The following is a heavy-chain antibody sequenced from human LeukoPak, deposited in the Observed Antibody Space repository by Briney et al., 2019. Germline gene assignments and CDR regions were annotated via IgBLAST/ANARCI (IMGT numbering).Heavy chain of an antibody. Sequence: PSETLSLTCTVSGGSISNYYWSWIRQFPGKGLEWIGYIHYSGSPNYNPSLKGRVTISVDTSKNQFSLKLSSVTAADTAVYYCARYYDSSSHWGQGTLVTVSS. CDR1: GGSISNYY. V-gene: IGHV4-59*12. CDR2: IHYSGSP. J-gene: IGHJ1*01. CDR3: ARYYDSSSH. D-gene: IGHD3-22*01.